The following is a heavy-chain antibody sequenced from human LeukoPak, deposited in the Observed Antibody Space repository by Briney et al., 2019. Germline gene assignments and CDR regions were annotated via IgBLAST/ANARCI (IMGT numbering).Heavy chain of an antibody. CDR2: ISYPGSNK. V-gene: IGHV3-30*18. J-gene: IGHJ6*03. CDR1: GFTFRNYG. Sequence: PGGSLRLSCVVSGFTFRNYGMHWVRQAPGKGLEWVAVISYPGSNKYYGDSVKGRFTVSRDTSKNTLYLQMNSLRADDTAVYYCAKGQWLEQYYYYMDVWGTGTTVTISS. CDR3: AKGQWLEQYYYYMDV. D-gene: IGHD6-19*01.